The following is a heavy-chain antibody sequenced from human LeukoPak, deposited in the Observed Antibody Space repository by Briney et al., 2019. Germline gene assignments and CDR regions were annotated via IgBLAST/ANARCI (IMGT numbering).Heavy chain of an antibody. CDR3: AKVSWLGTLPSYHFDS. CDR2: ISDDGRRK. V-gene: IGHV3-30*18. CDR1: GFSFISYG. J-gene: IGHJ4*02. D-gene: IGHD6-19*01. Sequence: GGSLRLSCAASGFSFISYGMHWVRQAPGKGLEWVGVISDDGRRKDYADSVKGRFTISRDNSKDTLYLQMNSLRAEDTAVYYCAKVSWLGTLPSYHFDSWGQGTQVTVSS.